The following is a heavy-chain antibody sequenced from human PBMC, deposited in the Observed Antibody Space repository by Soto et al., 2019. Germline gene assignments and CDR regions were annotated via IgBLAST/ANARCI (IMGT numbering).Heavy chain of an antibody. CDR2: MNPNSGNT. CDR1: GYTFTSYD. V-gene: IGHV1-8*01. D-gene: IGHD3-3*01. J-gene: IGHJ3*02. Sequence: AASVKVSCKASGYTFTSYDINWVRQATGQGLEWMGWMNPNSGNTGYAQKFQGRVTMTRNTSISTAYMELSSLRSEDTAVYYCARGPADYDFWSGYYSRGAFDIWGQGTMVTVSS. CDR3: ARGPADYDFWSGYYSRGAFDI.